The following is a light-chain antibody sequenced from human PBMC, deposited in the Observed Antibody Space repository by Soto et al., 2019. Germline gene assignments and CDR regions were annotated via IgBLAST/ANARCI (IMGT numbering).Light chain of an antibody. CDR1: QGISSY. Sequence: IQLTQSPSSLSASVGDRVTITCRASQGISSYLAWYQQKPGKAPKLLNYAASTLQSGVRSRFSGSGSGTDFALTISSLQPEDFATYYCHQLNSYPPYTFGQGTKLEIK. CDR2: AAS. CDR3: HQLNSYPPYT. J-gene: IGKJ2*01. V-gene: IGKV1-9*01.